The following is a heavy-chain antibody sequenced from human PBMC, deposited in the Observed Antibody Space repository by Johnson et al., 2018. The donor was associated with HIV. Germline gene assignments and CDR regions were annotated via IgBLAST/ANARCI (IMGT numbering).Heavy chain of an antibody. CDR2: ISYDGSNQ. D-gene: IGHD3-3*01. V-gene: IGHV3-30*04. CDR3: AAYYDFWSGSYTSGFDI. J-gene: IGHJ3*02. Sequence: QMHLVESGGGVVQPGRSLRLSCAASGFTFSSYAMHWVRQAPGKGLEWVAVISYDGSNQYYADSVKGRFTISRDNSKNTVFLQMNSLRPEDTAMYYCAAYYDFWSGSYTSGFDIWGQGTMVTVSS. CDR1: GFTFSSYA.